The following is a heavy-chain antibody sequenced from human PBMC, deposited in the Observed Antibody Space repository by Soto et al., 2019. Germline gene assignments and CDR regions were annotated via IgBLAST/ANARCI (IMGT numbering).Heavy chain of an antibody. Sequence: QVQLQESGPGLVKPSETLSLTCTVSGGSVSSGSYYWSWIRQPPGKGLEWIGYIYYSGSTNYNPSLKSRVTISVDTSKNQFSLKLSSVTAADTAVYYCARRDYGGNSDYWGQGTLVTVSS. CDR1: GGSVSSGSYY. CDR3: ARRDYGGNSDY. V-gene: IGHV4-61*01. J-gene: IGHJ4*02. D-gene: IGHD4-17*01. CDR2: IYYSGST.